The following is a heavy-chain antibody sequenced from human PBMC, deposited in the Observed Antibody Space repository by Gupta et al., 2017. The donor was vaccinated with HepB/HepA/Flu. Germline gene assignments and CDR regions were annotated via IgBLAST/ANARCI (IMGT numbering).Heavy chain of an antibody. D-gene: IGHD3-10*01. CDR3: ARDLSGAYNYYYMDV. J-gene: IGHJ6*03. CDR2: ISRSSGNI. CDR1: GLTFNVYS. Sequence: EVQLVESGGGLVKPGGSLRLSCAASGLTFNVYSMTWVRQAPGKGLEWVSAISRSSGNIYYADSVKGRFTISRDNAKNSLWLQMNSLRAEDTAVYYCARDLSGAYNYYYMDVWGKGTTVTVSS. V-gene: IGHV3-21*01.